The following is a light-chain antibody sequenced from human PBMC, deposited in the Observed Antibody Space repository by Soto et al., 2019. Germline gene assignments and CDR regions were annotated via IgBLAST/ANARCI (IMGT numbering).Light chain of an antibody. V-gene: IGKV1-5*03. CDR3: QHYNSYSEE. Sequence: DIQMTQSPSTLSGSVGDRVTITCRASQTISSWLAWYQQKPGKAPKLLIYKASTLKSGVPSRFSGSGSGTEFTLTISSLQPDDFATYYCQHYNSYSEEVGKLTKV. CDR1: QTISSW. J-gene: IGKJ1*01. CDR2: KAS.